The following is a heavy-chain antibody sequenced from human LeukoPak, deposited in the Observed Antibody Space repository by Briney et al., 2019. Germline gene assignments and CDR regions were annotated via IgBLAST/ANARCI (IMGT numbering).Heavy chain of an antibody. J-gene: IGHJ4*02. CDR1: GFTFSSYA. V-gene: IGHV3-23*01. CDR2: ISGSGGST. CDR3: AKGTYSTFDY. D-gene: IGHD1-26*01. Sequence: GSLRLSCAASGFTFSSYAMSWVRQAPGKGLQWVSFISGSGGSTYYADSVKGRFTVSRNNSKNTLYLQMNSLRAEDTAVYYCAKGTYSTFDYWGQGTLVTVSS.